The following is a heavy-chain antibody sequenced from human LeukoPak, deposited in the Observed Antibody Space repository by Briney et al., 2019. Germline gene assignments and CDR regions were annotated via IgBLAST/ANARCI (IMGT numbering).Heavy chain of an antibody. CDR2: IFYTGST. D-gene: IGHD6-6*01. V-gene: IGHV4-59*11. CDR1: GGSISSHY. J-gene: IGHJ4*02. CDR3: ARAHPAYSSLSGFDF. Sequence: SETLSLTCTVSGGSISSHYWSWIRQVPGKGLEWIGYIFYTGSTNYHPSLKSRVTMSVDTSKSQFSLNLRSVSAADTAVYYCARAHPAYSSLSGFDFWGQGTLVTVSS.